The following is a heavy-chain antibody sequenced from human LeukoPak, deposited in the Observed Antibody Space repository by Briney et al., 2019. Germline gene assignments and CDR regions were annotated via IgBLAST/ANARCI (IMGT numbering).Heavy chain of an antibody. J-gene: IGHJ3*02. CDR1: GYTLTELS. Sequence: ASVKVSCKVSGYTLTELSMHWVRQAPGKGLEWMGGFDPEDGETIYAQKFQGRVTMTEDTSTDTAYMELSSLRSEDTAVYYCATTVGAIVAFDIWGQGTMVTVSS. CDR2: FDPEDGET. D-gene: IGHD1-26*01. CDR3: ATTVGAIVAFDI. V-gene: IGHV1-24*01.